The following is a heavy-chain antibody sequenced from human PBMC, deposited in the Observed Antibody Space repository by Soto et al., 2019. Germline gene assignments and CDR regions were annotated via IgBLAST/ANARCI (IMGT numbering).Heavy chain of an antibody. J-gene: IGHJ4*02. CDR3: ARLGIAVAGVDY. Sequence: SETLSLTCAVYGGSFSGYYWSWIRQPPGKGLEWIGEINHSGSTNYNPSLKSRVTISVDTSKNQFSLKLSSVTAADTAVYYCARLGIAVAGVDYWGQGTLVTVS. V-gene: IGHV4-34*01. D-gene: IGHD6-19*01. CDR1: GGSFSGYY. CDR2: INHSGST.